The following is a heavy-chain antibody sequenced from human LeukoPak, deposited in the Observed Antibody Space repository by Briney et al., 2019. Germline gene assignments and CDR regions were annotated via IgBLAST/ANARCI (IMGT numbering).Heavy chain of an antibody. J-gene: IGHJ4*02. Sequence: PGGSLRLSCAASGFTFSSYGMHWVRQAPGKGLEWVAVIWYDGSNKYYADSAKGRFTISRDNSKNTLYLQMNSLRAEDTAVYYCATASIVGAMDYWGQGTLVTVSS. D-gene: IGHD1-26*01. CDR1: GFTFSSYG. V-gene: IGHV3-33*01. CDR3: ATASIVGAMDY. CDR2: IWYDGSNK.